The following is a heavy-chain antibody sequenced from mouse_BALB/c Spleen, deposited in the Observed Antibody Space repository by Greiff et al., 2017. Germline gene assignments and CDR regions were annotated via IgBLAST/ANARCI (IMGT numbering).Heavy chain of an antibody. CDR1: GYSFTDYI. V-gene: IGHV1-39*01. J-gene: IGHJ4*01. Sequence: VQLQQTGPELVKPGASVKISCKASGYSFTDYIMLWVKQSHGKSLEWIGNINPYYGSTSYNLKFKGKATLTVDKSSSTAYMQLNSLTSEDSAVYYCARGTLYAMDYWGQGTSVTVSS. CDR2: INPYYGST. D-gene: IGHD3-3*01. CDR3: ARGTLYAMDY.